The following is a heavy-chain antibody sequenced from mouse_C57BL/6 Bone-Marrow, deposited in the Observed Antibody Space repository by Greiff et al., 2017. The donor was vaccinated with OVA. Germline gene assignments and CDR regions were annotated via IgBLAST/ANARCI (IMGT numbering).Heavy chain of an antibody. D-gene: IGHD1-1*01. CDR1: GYSITSGYY. J-gene: IGHJ3*01. V-gene: IGHV3-6*01. Sequence: EVHLVESGPGLVKPSQSLSLTCSVTGYSITSGYYWNLIRQFPGNQLEWMGYISYDGSNNYNPSLKNRISITRDTSKNQFFLKLNSVTTEDTATYYCARDRRFSYWGQGTLVTVSA. CDR2: ISYDGSN. CDR3: ARDRRFSY.